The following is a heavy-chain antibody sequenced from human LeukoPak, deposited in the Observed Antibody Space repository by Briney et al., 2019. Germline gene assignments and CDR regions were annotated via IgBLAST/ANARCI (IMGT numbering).Heavy chain of an antibody. V-gene: IGHV3-30*02. D-gene: IGHD3-22*01. CDR2: IWYDEITK. Sequence: GGSLRLSCAASGFTFSNYGMTWVRQAPGKGLEWLAFIWYDEITKNYADSVKGRFTISRDNSKNTLYVQMNSLRPDDTAVYYCAKHSSDYYFDYWGQGTLVTVSS. CDR1: GFTFSNYG. J-gene: IGHJ4*02. CDR3: AKHSSDYYFDY.